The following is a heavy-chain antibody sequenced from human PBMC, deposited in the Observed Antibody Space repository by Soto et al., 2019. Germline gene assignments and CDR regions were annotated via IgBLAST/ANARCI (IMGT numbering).Heavy chain of an antibody. CDR1: GFSLTTSGVG. V-gene: IGHV2-5*02. CDR3: AHRILRTVFGLVTTTAIYFDF. D-gene: IGHD3-3*01. CDR2: IYWDDDK. Sequence: QITLNESGPTVVKPAETLTLTCTFSGFSLTTSGVGVGWIRQSPGKAPEWLAPIYWDDDKRYSASLKSRLTITTDTSKNQVVLTMASVDPADTATYYCAHRILRTVFGLVTTTAIYFDFWGQGTPVVVSS. J-gene: IGHJ4*02.